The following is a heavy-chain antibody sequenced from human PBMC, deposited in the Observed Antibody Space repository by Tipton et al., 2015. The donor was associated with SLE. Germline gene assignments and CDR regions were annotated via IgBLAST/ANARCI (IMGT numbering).Heavy chain of an antibody. CDR1: GGSIGSYY. V-gene: IGHV4-59*01. CDR3: ARAEYNWNYVLWFDP. D-gene: IGHD1-7*01. Sequence: TLSLTCTVSGGSIGSYYWSWIRQPPGKGLEWIGYIYYSGSTNYNPSLKSRVTISVDTSKNQFSLKLSSVTAADTAVYYCARAEYNWNYVLWFDPWGQGTLVTVSS. J-gene: IGHJ5*02. CDR2: IYYSGST.